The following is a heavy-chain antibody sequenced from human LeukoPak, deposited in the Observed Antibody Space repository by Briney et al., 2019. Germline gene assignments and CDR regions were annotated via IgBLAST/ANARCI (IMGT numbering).Heavy chain of an antibody. D-gene: IGHD6-19*01. CDR1: GFTFSSYS. CDR3: TSEPTSITVAGTWHFDY. J-gene: IGHJ4*02. CDR2: ISSSSSTI. Sequence: GGSLRLSCAASGFTFSSYSMNWVRQAPGKGLEWVSYISSSSSTIYYADSVKGRFTISRDNAKNSLYLQMNSLRAEDTAVYYCTSEPTSITVAGTWHFDYWGQGTLVTVSS. V-gene: IGHV3-48*04.